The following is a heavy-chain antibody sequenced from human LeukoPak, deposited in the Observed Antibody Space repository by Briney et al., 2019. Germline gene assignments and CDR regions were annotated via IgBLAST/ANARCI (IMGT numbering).Heavy chain of an antibody. D-gene: IGHD6-13*01. J-gene: IGHJ4*02. V-gene: IGHV4-34*01. Sequence: SETLXLTXXVYGGSFSGXXXXXXRQPPGXXXXXXXXINHSGSTNYNPSLXXRXTISVDTSKNQFSLKLSSVTAADTAVYYCARAYSSSWYVWYYFDYWGQGTLVTVSS. CDR2: INHSGST. CDR1: GGSFSGXX. CDR3: ARAYSSSWYVWYYFDY.